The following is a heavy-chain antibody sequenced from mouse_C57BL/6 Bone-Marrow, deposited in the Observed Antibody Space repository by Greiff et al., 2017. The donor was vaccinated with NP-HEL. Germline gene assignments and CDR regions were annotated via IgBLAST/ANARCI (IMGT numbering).Heavy chain of an antibody. V-gene: IGHV1-22*01. CDR3: ARRGFITTYFDY. J-gene: IGHJ2*01. CDR1: GYTFTDYN. CDR2: INPNNGGT. D-gene: IGHD1-1*01. Sequence: EVQLQQSGPELVKPGASVKMSCKASGYTFTDYNMHWVKQSHGKSLEWIGYINPNNGGTSYNQKFKGKATLTVNKSSSTAYMELRSLTSEDSAVYYCARRGFITTYFDYWGQGTTLTVSS.